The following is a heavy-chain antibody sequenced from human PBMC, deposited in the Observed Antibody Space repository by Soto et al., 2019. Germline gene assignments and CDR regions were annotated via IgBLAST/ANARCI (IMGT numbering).Heavy chain of an antibody. CDR1: GYTFTSYA. CDR2: INAGNGNT. CDR3: SRDDHYTICGVSSRCYGMDV. Sequence: ASVKVSCKASGYTFTSYALQWVRQAPGQRLQWMGWINAGNGNTKYSQKFQGRVTITRDTSASTAYMELSSLRSEDTAVYYCSRDDHYTICGVSSRCYGMDVWGKGTTVTVSS. D-gene: IGHD3-3*01. J-gene: IGHJ6*04. V-gene: IGHV1-3*01.